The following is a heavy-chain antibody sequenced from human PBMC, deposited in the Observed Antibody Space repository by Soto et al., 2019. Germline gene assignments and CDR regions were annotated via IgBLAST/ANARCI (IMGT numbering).Heavy chain of an antibody. Sequence: ESGGGLVQPGGSLRLSCVASGFAFWGDWMSWVRQAPGKGLEWVANIKQDGSKAQYLESVRGRFTISGDNSKSSVYLQMNSLRAEDTALYYCARDFYGGFSYGPGDSWGQGTLVTVSS. V-gene: IGHV3-7*01. J-gene: IGHJ4*02. CDR3: ARDFYGGFSYGPGDS. CDR2: IKQDGSKA. D-gene: IGHD2-15*01. CDR1: GFAFWGDW.